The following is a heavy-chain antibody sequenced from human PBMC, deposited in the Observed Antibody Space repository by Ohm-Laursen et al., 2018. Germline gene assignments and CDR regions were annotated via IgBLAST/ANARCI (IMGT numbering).Heavy chain of an antibody. V-gene: IGHV4-61*01. D-gene: IGHD4/OR15-4a*01. CDR2: FHWIANN. J-gene: IGHJ4*02. Sequence: GTLSLTWTVSGGSVSSSPYHWGWIRQTPGKGLEWIAFFHWIANNNQNPSLKSRVSFSVDTSKNQLSLTLTSVTAADTAVYYCARVSGTNFLFFDSWGQGALVTVSS. CDR3: ARVSGTNFLFFDS. CDR1: GGSVSSSPYH.